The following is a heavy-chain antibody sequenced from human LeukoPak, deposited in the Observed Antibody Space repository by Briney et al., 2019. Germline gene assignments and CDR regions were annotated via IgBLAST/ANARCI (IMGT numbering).Heavy chain of an antibody. V-gene: IGHV4-59*01. J-gene: IGHJ4*02. CDR1: GGSISSYY. CDR2: IYYSGST. CDR3: ARVTGYMIEDYFDY. D-gene: IGHD3-22*01. Sequence: SETLSLTCTVSGGSISSYYWSWIRQPPGKGLEWIGYIYYSGSTNYNPSLKSRVTISVDTSKNQFSLRLSSMTAAVTAVYYCARVTGYMIEDYFDYWGQGTLVTVSS.